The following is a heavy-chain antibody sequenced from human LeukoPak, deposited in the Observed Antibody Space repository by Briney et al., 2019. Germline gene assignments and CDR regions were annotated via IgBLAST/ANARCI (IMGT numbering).Heavy chain of an antibody. Sequence: GGSLRLSCAASGFTFSSYGMHWVRQAPGKGLEWVSFIRDDGSNKYYADSVKGRFTISGDNSKNTLYLQMNSLRAEDTAVYYCAKRNLRIAAAGSDSGAFDYWGQGTLVTVSS. CDR1: GFTFSSYG. V-gene: IGHV3-30*02. CDR2: IRDDGSNK. CDR3: AKRNLRIAAAGSDSGAFDY. D-gene: IGHD6-13*01. J-gene: IGHJ4*02.